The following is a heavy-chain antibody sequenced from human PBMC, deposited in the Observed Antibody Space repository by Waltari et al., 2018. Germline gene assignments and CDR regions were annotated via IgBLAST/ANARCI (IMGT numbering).Heavy chain of an antibody. CDR2: IYYSGST. V-gene: IGHV4-59*01. CDR1: GGSISSYY. CDR3: AREAVVVPAAPNYYYYYMDV. Sequence: QVQLQESGPGLVKPSETLSLTCTVSGGSISSYYWSWLRQPPGKGLEWIGYIYYSGSTNYNPSLKSRVTISVDTSKNQFSLKLSSVTAADTAVYYCAREAVVVPAAPNYYYYYMDVWGKGTTVTVSS. J-gene: IGHJ6*03. D-gene: IGHD2-2*01.